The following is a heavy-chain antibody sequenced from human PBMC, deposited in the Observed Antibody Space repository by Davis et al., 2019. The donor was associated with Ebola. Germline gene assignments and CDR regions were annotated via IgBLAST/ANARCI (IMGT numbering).Heavy chain of an antibody. CDR1: GGSFSGYYW. CDR3: ARTQGFWSAYYTVFDP. Sequence: ETLSLTCAVYGGSFSGYYWSWIRQPPGKALEWLGHIFSNDEKSYSESLKRRLTISKDTAKNQVVLTMTNMDPVDTATYFCARTQGFWSAYYTVFDPWGQGILVAVSS. V-gene: IGHV2-26*01. CDR2: IFSNDEK. D-gene: IGHD3-3*01. J-gene: IGHJ5*02.